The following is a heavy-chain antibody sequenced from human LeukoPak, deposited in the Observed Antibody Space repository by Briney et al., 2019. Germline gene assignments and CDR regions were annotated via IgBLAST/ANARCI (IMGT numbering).Heavy chain of an antibody. Sequence: GGSLRLSCAASGFTISSYAMHWVRQAPGKGLEWVAVISYDGSNKYYADSVKGRFTISRDNSKNTLYLQMNSLRAEDTAVYYCARDVWFWEFAIDYWGQGTLVTVSS. J-gene: IGHJ4*02. V-gene: IGHV3-30*04. CDR2: ISYDGSNK. CDR1: GFTISSYA. D-gene: IGHD3-10*01. CDR3: ARDVWFWEFAIDY.